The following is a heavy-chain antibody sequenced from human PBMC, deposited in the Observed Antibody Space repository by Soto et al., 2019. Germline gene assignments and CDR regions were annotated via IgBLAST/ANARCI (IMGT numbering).Heavy chain of an antibody. CDR2: IFYTGTT. Sequence: PSESLSLTCSVSAGSISNNRYYWGWIRQPPGKGLEWVGGIFYTGTTYYSPSLKDRVTISVDTSKNSFSLNLTSVTAADRAVYFCARLVGVAPLAKACGRGTLVTVS. D-gene: IGHD3-3*01. J-gene: IGHJ5*02. V-gene: IGHV4-39*02. CDR3: ARLVGVAPLAKA. CDR1: AGSISNNRYY.